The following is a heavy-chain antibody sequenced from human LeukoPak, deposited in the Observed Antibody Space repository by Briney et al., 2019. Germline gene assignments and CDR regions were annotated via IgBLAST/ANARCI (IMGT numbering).Heavy chain of an antibody. Sequence: GESLRLSCEASGFSFSSYFMSWLRQPPGERVEWFSYITNSGRSTNYADAVKGRFTTSRDNAKKSVYLEMTDLRAGDTAVYYCAREASGNYHVFDSWGQGTLVTVSS. CDR2: ITNSGRST. J-gene: IGHJ4*02. CDR3: AREASGNYHVFDS. V-gene: IGHV3-11*04. CDR1: GFSFSSYF. D-gene: IGHD1-26*01.